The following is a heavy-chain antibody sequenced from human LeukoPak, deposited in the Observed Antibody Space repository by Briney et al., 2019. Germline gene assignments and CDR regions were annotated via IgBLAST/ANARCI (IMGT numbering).Heavy chain of an antibody. Sequence: PSETLSLTCTVPGGSISSYYWSWIRQPPGKGLEWIGYIYYSGSTNYNPSLKSRVTISVDTSKNQFSLKLSSVTAADTAVYYCARHFDSSGWYEYFQHWGQGTLVTVSS. V-gene: IGHV4-59*08. CDR2: IYYSGST. D-gene: IGHD6-19*01. CDR3: ARHFDSSGWYEYFQH. J-gene: IGHJ1*01. CDR1: GGSISSYY.